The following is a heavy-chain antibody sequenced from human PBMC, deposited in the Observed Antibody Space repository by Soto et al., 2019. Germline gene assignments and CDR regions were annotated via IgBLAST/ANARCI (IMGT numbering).Heavy chain of an antibody. V-gene: IGHV3-73*01. CDR1: GFTFSGSA. CDR3: TVTFRHYPGYRTLLSASPFRSNPGGSLRLSCAASGFIFSDSALH. J-gene: IGHJ1*01. D-gene: IGHD5-12*01. Sequence: PGGSLRLSCAASGFTFSGSAMHWVRQASGKGLEWVGRIRSKANSYATAYAASVKGRFTISRDDSKNTAYLQMNSLKTEDTAVYFCTVTFRHYPGYRTLLSASPFRSNPGGSLRLSCAASGFIFSDSALHW. CDR2: IRSKANSYAT.